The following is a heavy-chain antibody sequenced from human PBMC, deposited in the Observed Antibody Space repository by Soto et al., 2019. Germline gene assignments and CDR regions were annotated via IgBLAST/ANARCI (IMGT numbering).Heavy chain of an antibody. V-gene: IGHV1-3*01. CDR2: INAGNGNT. J-gene: IGHJ6*03. CDR3: ARDLNGRYYYYMDV. Sequence: ASVKVSCKASGYTFTSYAMHLVRQAPGQRLEWMGWINAGNGNTKYSQKFQGRVTITRDTSASTAYMELSSLRSEDTAVYYCARDLNGRYYYYMDVWGKGTTVTVSS. CDR1: GYTFTSYA.